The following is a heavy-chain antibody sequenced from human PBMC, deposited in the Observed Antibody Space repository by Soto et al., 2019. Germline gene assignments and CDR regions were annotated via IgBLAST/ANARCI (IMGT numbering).Heavy chain of an antibody. Sequence: ASVKVSCKASGYTFRNYGISWVRQAPGQGLEWMGWVSGNNGNTNFAQKVQGRITMTTDTSTSTAYMELRSLRSDDTAVYYCARDDCTGGSCSRPAYYYAMDVWGQGTTVTVSS. V-gene: IGHV1-18*01. CDR2: VSGNNGNT. CDR3: ARDDCTGGSCSRPAYYYAMDV. D-gene: IGHD2-15*01. CDR1: GYTFRNYG. J-gene: IGHJ6*02.